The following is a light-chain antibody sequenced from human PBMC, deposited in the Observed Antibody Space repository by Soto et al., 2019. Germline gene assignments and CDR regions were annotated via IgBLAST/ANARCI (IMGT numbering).Light chain of an antibody. Sequence: QSALTQPPSVSAAPGQKVTISCTGSKYNIGNNFVSWYQQVPGTAPKLLIYDNYKRPSGIPDRFSASTSGTSATLGISGLQTGDEADYYCATWDSSLIARVFGGGTKLTVL. CDR3: ATWDSSLIARV. J-gene: IGLJ2*01. CDR2: DNY. CDR1: KYNIGNNF. V-gene: IGLV1-51*01.